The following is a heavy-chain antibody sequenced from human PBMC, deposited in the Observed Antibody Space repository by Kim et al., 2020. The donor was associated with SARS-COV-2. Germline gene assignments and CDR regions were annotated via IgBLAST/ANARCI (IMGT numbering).Heavy chain of an antibody. CDR1: GFTVSSNY. D-gene: IGHD5-18*01. J-gene: IGHJ4*02. CDR2: IYSGSST. Sequence: GGSLRLSCAASGFTVSSNYMSWVRQAPGKGLEWVSVIYSGSSTYYADSVKGRFTISRDNSKNTLYLQMNSLRAEDTAVYYCARDRWKQYYFDYWGQGTLVTVSS. V-gene: IGHV3-53*01. CDR3: ARDRWKQYYFDY.